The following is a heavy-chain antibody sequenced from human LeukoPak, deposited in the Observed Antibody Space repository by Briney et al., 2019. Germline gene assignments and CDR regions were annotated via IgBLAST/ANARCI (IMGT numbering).Heavy chain of an antibody. CDR1: GFTFSSYA. CDR2: ISYDGSNK. J-gene: IGHJ6*02. Sequence: GGSLRLSCAASGFTFSSYAMHWVRQAPGKGLEWVAVISYDGSNKYYADSVKGRFTISRDNSKNTLYLQMNSLRAEDTAVYYCARDRVVVVVAATYYHYYGMDVWGQGTTVTVSS. V-gene: IGHV3-30-3*01. CDR3: ARDRVVVVVAATYYHYYGMDV. D-gene: IGHD2-15*01.